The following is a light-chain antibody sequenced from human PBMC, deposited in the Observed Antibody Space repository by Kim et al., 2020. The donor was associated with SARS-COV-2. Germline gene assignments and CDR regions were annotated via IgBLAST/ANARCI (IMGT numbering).Light chain of an antibody. V-gene: IGLV3-19*01. J-gene: IGLJ2*01. CDR2: DKN. Sequence: SSELTQDPAVSVALGQTVRITCQGDSLRSYPASWYQQKPGQAPILVIYDKNNRPSGIPDRFSCFTSGNTASLSITGARTEDEADYYCSSRDSSGNLVVFGGGTQLTVL. CDR3: SSRDSSGNLVV. CDR1: SLRSYP.